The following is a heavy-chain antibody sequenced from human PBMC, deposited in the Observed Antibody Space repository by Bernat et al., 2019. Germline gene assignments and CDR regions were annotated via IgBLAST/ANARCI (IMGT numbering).Heavy chain of an antibody. V-gene: IGHV1-24*01. CDR1: GYTLTELS. Sequence: QVQLVQSGAEVKKPGASVKVSCKVSGYTLTELSMHWVRQAPGKGLEWMGGFDPEDGETIYAQTFQGRVTMTEETSTDTGYMELSSLRSEDTAVYYCARKGRSRARSKLAQWLVPGVRSGDDAFDIWGQGTMVTVSS. D-gene: IGHD6-19*01. CDR3: ARKGRSRARSKLAQWLVPGVRSGDDAFDI. J-gene: IGHJ3*02. CDR2: FDPEDGET.